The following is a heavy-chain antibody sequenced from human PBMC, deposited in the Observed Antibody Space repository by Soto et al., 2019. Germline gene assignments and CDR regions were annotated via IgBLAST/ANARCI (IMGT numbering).Heavy chain of an antibody. CDR3: AGRPLYYYDSSGYYHFDY. CDR2: IYYSGSA. J-gene: IGHJ4*02. D-gene: IGHD3-22*01. V-gene: IGHV4-59*01. Sequence: PSETLSLTCTVSGGSISSYYWSWIRQPPGKGLEWIGYIYYSGSANYNPSLKSRVTISVDTSKNQFSLKLSSVTAADTAVYYCAGRPLYYYDSSGYYHFDYWGQGTLVTVSS. CDR1: GGSISSYY.